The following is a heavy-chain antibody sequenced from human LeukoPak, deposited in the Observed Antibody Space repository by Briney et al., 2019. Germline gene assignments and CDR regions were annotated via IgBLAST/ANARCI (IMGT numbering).Heavy chain of an antibody. V-gene: IGHV4-59*01. CDR3: ARGYVVVTAWRYQGPGAYFDY. D-gene: IGHD2-21*02. J-gene: IGHJ4*02. Sequence: PSETLSLTCSVSDDSITIYYWTWIRQPPGKGLEWIGYIDHTGTTNYNPSLNSRVTISRDTSKNHFSLQLSSVTAADTAVYYCARGYVVVTAWRYQGPGAYFDYWGQGTLVTVSS. CDR1: DDSITIYY. CDR2: IDHTGTT.